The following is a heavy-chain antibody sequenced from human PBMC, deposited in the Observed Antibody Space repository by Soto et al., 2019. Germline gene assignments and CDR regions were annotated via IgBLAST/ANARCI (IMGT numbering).Heavy chain of an antibody. Sequence: QVQLVQSGAEVKKPGSSVKVSCKASGGTFSSYAISWVRQAPGQGLEWMGGIIPIFGTANYAQKFQGRVTITGDESTSTAYMELSSLRSEDTAVYYCARDGKYSSSSDYYYGMDVWGQGTTVTVSS. CDR3: ARDGKYSSSSDYYYGMDV. CDR2: IIPIFGTA. CDR1: GGTFSSYA. J-gene: IGHJ6*02. V-gene: IGHV1-69*12. D-gene: IGHD6-6*01.